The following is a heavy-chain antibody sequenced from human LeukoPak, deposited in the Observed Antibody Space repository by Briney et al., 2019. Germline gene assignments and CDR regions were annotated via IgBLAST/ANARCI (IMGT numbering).Heavy chain of an antibody. CDR3: ARGERGSRIAAAVTAPPNWFDP. V-gene: IGHV1-2*02. CDR1: GYTFTGYY. D-gene: IGHD6-13*01. Sequence: ASVKVSCKASGYTFTGYYMHWVRQAPGQGLEWMGWINPNSGGTNYAQKFQGRVTMTRDTSISTAYMELSRLRSDDTAVYYCARGERGSRIAAAVTAPPNWFDPWGQGTLVTVSS. J-gene: IGHJ5*02. CDR2: INPNSGGT.